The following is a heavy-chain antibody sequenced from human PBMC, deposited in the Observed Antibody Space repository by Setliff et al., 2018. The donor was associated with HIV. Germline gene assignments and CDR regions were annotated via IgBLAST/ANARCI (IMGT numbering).Heavy chain of an antibody. D-gene: IGHD6-6*01. Sequence: GASVKVSCKASGHTFANSYLHWVRQGPGQGLEWMGIMNPSGSSTTYAQNFQGRVTMSRDTSTNTVYMELSSLRSEDTAVYYCVRDHIAARSVDYWGQGTLVTVSS. CDR3: VRDHIAARSVDY. V-gene: IGHV1-46*01. J-gene: IGHJ4*02. CDR1: GHTFANSY. CDR2: MNPSGSST.